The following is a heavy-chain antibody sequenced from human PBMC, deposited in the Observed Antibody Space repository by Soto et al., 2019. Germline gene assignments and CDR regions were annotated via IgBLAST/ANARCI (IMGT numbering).Heavy chain of an antibody. J-gene: IGHJ5*02. Sequence: QVPLVQSGAEVKKPGASVKVSCKASGYTFTGYYMHWVRQAPGQGLEWMGWINPNSGGTNYAQKFQGWVTMTRDTSISTAYMELSRLRSDDTAVYYCARDRITMVRGVSPNWFDPWGQGTLVTVSS. CDR2: INPNSGGT. CDR3: ARDRITMVRGVSPNWFDP. CDR1: GYTFTGYY. D-gene: IGHD3-10*01. V-gene: IGHV1-2*04.